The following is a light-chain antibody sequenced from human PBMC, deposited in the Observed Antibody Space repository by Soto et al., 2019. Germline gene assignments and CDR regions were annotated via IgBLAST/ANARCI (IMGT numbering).Light chain of an antibody. Sequence: QSVLTQPASVSGSPGQSITISCTGTSSDVGAYNFVSWYQQHPGKAPKLMIYEVSNRPSGVSNRFSGSKSGNTASLTISGLHAEDEADYYCNSYTITAARVFGTGTKVTVL. CDR1: SSDVGAYNF. J-gene: IGLJ1*01. CDR2: EVS. V-gene: IGLV2-14*01. CDR3: NSYTITAARV.